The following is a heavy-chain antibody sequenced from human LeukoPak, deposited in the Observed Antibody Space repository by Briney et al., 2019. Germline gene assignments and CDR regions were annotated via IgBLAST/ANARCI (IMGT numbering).Heavy chain of an antibody. Sequence: SETLSLTCTVSGYSISSGYYWGWIRQPPGKGLEWIGSIYHSGSTYYNPSLKSRVTISVDTSKNQFSLKLSSVTAADTAVYYCARDHCSSTSCSFYYYYYMDVWGKGTTVTVSS. V-gene: IGHV4-38-2*02. D-gene: IGHD2-2*01. CDR2: IYHSGST. CDR3: ARDHCSSTSCSFYYYYYMDV. CDR1: GYSISSGYY. J-gene: IGHJ6*03.